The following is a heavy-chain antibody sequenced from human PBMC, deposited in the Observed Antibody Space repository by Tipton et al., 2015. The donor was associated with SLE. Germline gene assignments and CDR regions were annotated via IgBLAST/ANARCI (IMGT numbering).Heavy chain of an antibody. D-gene: IGHD1-14*01. Sequence: TLSLTCTVSGASISSDSNYWSWIRQPAGKGLEWIGHIYTSGSTDYNPSLESRLTMSIDTSKNQFSLKLTSMTAADTAVYYCARVTTEAGNYYYYYYMDVWGKGTTVTVSS. CDR3: ARVTTEAGNYYYYYYMDV. CDR1: GASISSDSNY. CDR2: IYTSGST. V-gene: IGHV4-61*09. J-gene: IGHJ6*03.